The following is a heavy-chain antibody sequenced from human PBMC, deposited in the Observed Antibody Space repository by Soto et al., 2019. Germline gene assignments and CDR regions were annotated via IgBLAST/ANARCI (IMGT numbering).Heavy chain of an antibody. Sequence: QVHLVQSGAEVKKPGSSVKVSCKASGDTFSFYTLNWVRQAHGLGLEWMGRVNPIVSMSNYAQQFQGRVTITADKPTNTAYMQLRRLRSEDTAIYSCAARYGSGYLAFDYWGQGALVTVSS. CDR1: GDTFSFYT. CDR3: AARYGSGYLAFDY. V-gene: IGHV1-69*02. CDR2: VNPIVSMS. J-gene: IGHJ4*02. D-gene: IGHD3-10*01.